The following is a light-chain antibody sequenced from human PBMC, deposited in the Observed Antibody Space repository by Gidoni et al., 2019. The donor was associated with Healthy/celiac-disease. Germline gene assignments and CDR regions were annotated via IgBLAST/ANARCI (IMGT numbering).Light chain of an antibody. CDR3: QQYYNLPLT. CDR2: DAS. V-gene: IGKV1-33*01. Sequence: DIQMNQAPSSLSASVGDRVTITCPASQDISNYLNWYQQKPGKAPKLLIYDASSLETGVPSRFSGSGSGTDFTFTISSLQPEDIATYYCQQYYNLPLTFXGXTKVEIK. CDR1: QDISNY. J-gene: IGKJ4*01.